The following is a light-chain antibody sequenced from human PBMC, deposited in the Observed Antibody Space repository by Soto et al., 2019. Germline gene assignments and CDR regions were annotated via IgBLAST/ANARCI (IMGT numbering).Light chain of an antibody. J-gene: IGLJ3*02. CDR2: EVS. V-gene: IGLV2-8*01. Sequence: QSALTQPPSASGSPGQSVAISCTGTSSDVGGYSYVSWYQQHPGKAPKLMIYEVSKRPLGVPDRFSGSKSGNTASLTVSGLQAEDEAYYYCSSYARNRDILFGGGTQLTVL. CDR1: SSDVGGYSY. CDR3: SSYARNRDIL.